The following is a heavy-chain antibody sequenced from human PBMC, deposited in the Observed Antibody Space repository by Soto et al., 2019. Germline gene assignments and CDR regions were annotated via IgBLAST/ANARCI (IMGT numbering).Heavy chain of an antibody. CDR2: ISGSVDST. CDR3: AKDRDGAAAGPTKFYGMDV. CDR1: GFTFSSYA. Sequence: EVQLLESGGGLVQPGGSLRLSCAASGFTFSSYAMSWVRQAPGKGLEWVGVISGSVDSTYYTDSVRGRFTISRDNSKNTLYLQMNSLRAEDTAVYYCAKDRDGAAAGPTKFYGMDVWGQGTTVTVSS. D-gene: IGHD6-13*01. V-gene: IGHV3-23*01. J-gene: IGHJ6*02.